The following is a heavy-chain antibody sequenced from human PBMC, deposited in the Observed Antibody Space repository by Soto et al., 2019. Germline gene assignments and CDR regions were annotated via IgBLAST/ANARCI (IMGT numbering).Heavy chain of an antibody. CDR1: GYTFNEYY. V-gene: IGHV1-2*02. Sequence: QVQLVQSGAEVKKPGASVKVSCKTSGYTFNEYYIHWMRQVPGQGPEWMGWINPNSGGTKFAKKFQGGITMTSNTSISTAYMELSRLRSDDTAVYYCARRLAGGGDYFYGMDVWGQGTAVTVSS. J-gene: IGHJ6*02. D-gene: IGHD3-10*01. CDR3: ARRLAGGGDYFYGMDV. CDR2: INPNSGGT.